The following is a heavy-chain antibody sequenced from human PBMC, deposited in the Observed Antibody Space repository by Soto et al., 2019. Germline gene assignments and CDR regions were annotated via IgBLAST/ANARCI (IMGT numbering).Heavy chain of an antibody. V-gene: IGHV1-18*01. CDR3: ARDRDPGYDFWSGYQNWFDP. CDR2: ISAYNGNT. CDR1: GYTFTSYG. Sequence: ASVKVSCKASGYTFTSYGISWVRQAPGQGLERMGWISAYNGNTNYAQKLQGRVTMTTDTSTSTAYMELRSLRSDDTAVYYCARDRDPGYDFWSGYQNWFDPWGQGTLVTVSS. D-gene: IGHD3-3*01. J-gene: IGHJ5*02.